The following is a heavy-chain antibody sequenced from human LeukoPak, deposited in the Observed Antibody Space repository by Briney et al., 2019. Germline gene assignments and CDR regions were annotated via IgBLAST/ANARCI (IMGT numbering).Heavy chain of an antibody. D-gene: IGHD5-18*01. CDR1: GGSISSYY. CDR3: ATADTAMVIDY. V-gene: IGHV4-59*08. Sequence: SETLSLTCAVSGGSISSYYWSWIRQPPGKGLEWIGYIYYSGSTNYNPSLKSRVTISVDTSKNQFSLKLSSVTAADTAVYYCATADTAMVIDYWGQGTLVTVSS. J-gene: IGHJ4*02. CDR2: IYYSGST.